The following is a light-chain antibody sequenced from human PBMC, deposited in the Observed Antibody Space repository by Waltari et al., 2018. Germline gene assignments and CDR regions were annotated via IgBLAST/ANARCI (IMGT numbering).Light chain of an antibody. CDR3: CSYAGGRTWV. CDR2: DGS. Sequence: QSALTQPASVSGSPGQSITPSCPGTSSDVGTYNLVSWYQQHPGKAPKLLIYDGSKRPSGVSGRFSGSRSGNTASLTISGLQADDEGYYYCCSYAGGRTWVFGGGTKLTVL. CDR1: SSDVGTYNL. J-gene: IGLJ3*02. V-gene: IGLV2-23*01.